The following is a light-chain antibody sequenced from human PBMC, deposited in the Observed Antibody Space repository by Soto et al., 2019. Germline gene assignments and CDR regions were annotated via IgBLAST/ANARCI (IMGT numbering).Light chain of an antibody. CDR3: RPYPAAWP. J-gene: IGKJ1*01. V-gene: IGKV1-5*01. CDR2: AAS. CDR1: ESIDNW. Sequence: NTNRASESIDNWLAWYQQKPGKAPKLLIFAASTLVRGVPSRFSGRRSATDFTLPLTRHPSDASPPIYYRPYPAAWPFAQGTKVDIK.